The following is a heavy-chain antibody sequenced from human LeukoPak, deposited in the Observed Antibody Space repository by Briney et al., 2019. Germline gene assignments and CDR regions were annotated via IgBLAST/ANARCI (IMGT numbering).Heavy chain of an antibody. CDR2: IDSTTSVV. J-gene: IGHJ4*02. CDR3: ARDRDWSFDY. CDR1: GFTFSDYS. V-gene: IGHV3-48*04. Sequence: GGPLRLSCAASGFTFSDYSLNWVRQAPGKGLEWISYIDSTTSVVSYADSVKGRFTISRDNAKNSLYLQMNSLRAEDTAVYYCARDRDWSFDYWGQGTLVTVSS. D-gene: IGHD3/OR15-3a*01.